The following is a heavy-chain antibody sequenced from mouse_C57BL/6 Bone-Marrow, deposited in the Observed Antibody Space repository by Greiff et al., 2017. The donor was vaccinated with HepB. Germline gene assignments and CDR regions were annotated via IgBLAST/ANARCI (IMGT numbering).Heavy chain of an antibody. D-gene: IGHD3-3*01. J-gene: IGHJ3*01. CDR1: GYTFTSYW. Sequence: VQLQQPGAELVKPGASVKLSCKASGYTFTSYWMHWVKQRPGQGLEWIGMIHPNSGSTNYNEKFKSKATLTVDKSSSTAYMQLSSLTSADSAVYDCARRGTGGFAYWGQGTLVTVSA. CDR3: ARRGTGGFAY. CDR2: IHPNSGST. V-gene: IGHV1-64*01.